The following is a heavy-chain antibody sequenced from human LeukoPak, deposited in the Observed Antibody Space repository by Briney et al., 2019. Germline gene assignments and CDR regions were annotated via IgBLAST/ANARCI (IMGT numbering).Heavy chain of an antibody. V-gene: IGHV1-18*01. CDR2: ISAYNGNT. CDR3: ARANTYSSGLNY. Sequence: ASVKVSCKASGYTFTSYGISWVRQAPGQGLEWMGWISAYNGNTNYAQKLQGRVTMTTDTSTSTAYMELSSLRSEDTAAYYCARANTYSSGLNYWGQGTLVTVSS. CDR1: GYTFTSYG. D-gene: IGHD6-19*01. J-gene: IGHJ4*02.